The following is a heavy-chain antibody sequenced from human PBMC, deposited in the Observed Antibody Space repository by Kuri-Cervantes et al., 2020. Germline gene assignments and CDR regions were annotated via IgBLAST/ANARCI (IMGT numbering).Heavy chain of an antibody. Sequence: SLKISCAASGFTFDDYAMHWVRQAPGKGLEWVSGISWNSGSIGYADSVKGRFTISRDNAKNSVLLQMNSLRGEDTAVYYCVRETMAGTTPEFWGQGTLVTVSS. CDR2: ISWNSGSI. D-gene: IGHD2-15*01. CDR3: VRETMAGTTPEF. J-gene: IGHJ4*02. V-gene: IGHV3-9*01. CDR1: GFTFDDYA.